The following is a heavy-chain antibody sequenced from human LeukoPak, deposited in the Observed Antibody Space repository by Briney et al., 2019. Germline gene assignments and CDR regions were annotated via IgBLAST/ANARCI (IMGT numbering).Heavy chain of an antibody. CDR1: GYTFTSYG. V-gene: IGHV1-18*01. CDR3: ARVRQRCTNGVCYGVANWFDP. D-gene: IGHD2-8*01. CDR2: ISAYNGNT. J-gene: IGHJ5*02. Sequence: ASVNVSCKASGYTFTSYGISWVRQAPGQGLEWMGWISAYNGNTNYTQKLQGRVTMTTDTSTSTAYMELRSLRSDDTAVYYCARVRQRCTNGVCYGVANWFDPWGQGTLVTVSS.